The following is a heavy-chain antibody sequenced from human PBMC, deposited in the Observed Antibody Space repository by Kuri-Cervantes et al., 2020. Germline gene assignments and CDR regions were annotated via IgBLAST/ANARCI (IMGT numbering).Heavy chain of an antibody. J-gene: IGHJ3*02. CDR2: IYYSGST. D-gene: IGHD3-10*01. Sequence: ESLKISCAASGFTFSSYWMSWVRQPPGKGLEWIGYIYYSGSTNYNPSLKSRVTISVDTSKNQFSLKLSSVTAADTAVYYCASITPPIPMDDAFDIWGQGTMVTVSS. V-gene: IGHV4-59*01. CDR1: GFTFSSYW. CDR3: ASITPPIPMDDAFDI.